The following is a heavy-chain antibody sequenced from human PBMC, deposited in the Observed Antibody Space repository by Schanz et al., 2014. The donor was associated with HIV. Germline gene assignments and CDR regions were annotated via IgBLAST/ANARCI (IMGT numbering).Heavy chain of an antibody. CDR2: INPNRGGT. J-gene: IGHJ6*02. D-gene: IGHD6-19*01. CDR1: GYSFTGFF. V-gene: IGHV1-2*02. CDR3: ARAPPREQWLIGYYGMDV. Sequence: QVQLVQSGVEVKKPGASVKVSCKASGYSFTGFFLHWVRQAPGQGLEWMGWINPNRGGTNYAQKYLGRVTMARDTSISTAYIELSRLTSDDTAVYYCARAPPREQWLIGYYGMDVWGQGTTVTVSS.